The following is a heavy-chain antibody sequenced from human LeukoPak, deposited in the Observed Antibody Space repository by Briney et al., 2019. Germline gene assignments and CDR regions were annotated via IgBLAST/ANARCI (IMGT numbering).Heavy chain of an antibody. CDR1: GFPQYGFTFSTFG. CDR2: ISNSSSTI. J-gene: IGHJ3*02. CDR3: AVTTYYYDSSGYRDAFDI. D-gene: IGHD3-22*01. Sequence: RTGGPLRLSCAASGFPQYGFTFSTFGFPWLRQAPGKGLEWVSYISNSSSTIYYADSVKGRFTISRDNAKNSLYLQMNSLRAEDTAVYYCAVTTYYYDSSGYRDAFDIWGQGTMVTVSS. V-gene: IGHV3-48*01.